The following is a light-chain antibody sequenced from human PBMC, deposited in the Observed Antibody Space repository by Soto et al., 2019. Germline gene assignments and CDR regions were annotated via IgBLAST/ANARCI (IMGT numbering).Light chain of an antibody. J-gene: IGLJ2*01. Sequence: QSALTQPASVSGSPGQSITISCTGTSSDVGSYNLVSWYQQHPGKAPKLMIYEGNKRPSGVSHRFSASKSGNTASLTISGLQAEDEADYYCCSFAGRDTLIFGGGTKLTVL. CDR3: CSFAGRDTLI. V-gene: IGLV2-23*01. CDR1: SSDVGSYNL. CDR2: EGN.